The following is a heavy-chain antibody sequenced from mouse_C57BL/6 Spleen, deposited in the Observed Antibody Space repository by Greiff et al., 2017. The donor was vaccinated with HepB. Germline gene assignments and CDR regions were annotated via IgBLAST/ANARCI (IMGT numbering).Heavy chain of an antibody. Sequence: QVQLQQSGAELVKPGASVKMSCKASGYTFTSYWITWVKQMPGQGLEWIGDIYPGSGSTNYNEKFKSKATLPVDTSSSTAYMQLSSLTSEDSAVYYCARARSGYFDYWGQGTTLTVSS. CDR1: GYTFTSYW. CDR3: ARARSGYFDY. J-gene: IGHJ2*01. V-gene: IGHV1-55*01. CDR2: IYPGSGST.